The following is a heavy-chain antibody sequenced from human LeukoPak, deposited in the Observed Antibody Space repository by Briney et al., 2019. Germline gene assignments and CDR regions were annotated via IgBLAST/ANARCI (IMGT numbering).Heavy chain of an antibody. Sequence: GASVKVSCKASGYTFTSYDINWVRQATGQGLEWMGWMNPNSGNTGYAQKFQGRVTMTRNTSISTAYMELSSLRSEDTAVYYCARASDYAHDAFDIWGQGTMVTVSS. D-gene: IGHD4-17*01. CDR3: ARASDYAHDAFDI. CDR2: MNPNSGNT. CDR1: GYTFTSYD. V-gene: IGHV1-8*01. J-gene: IGHJ3*02.